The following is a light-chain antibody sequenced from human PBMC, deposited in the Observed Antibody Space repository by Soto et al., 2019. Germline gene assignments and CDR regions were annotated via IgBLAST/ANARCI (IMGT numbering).Light chain of an antibody. J-gene: IGLJ1*01. CDR2: SND. CDR1: VSNIGSNT. V-gene: IGLV1-44*01. CDR3: AAWDDSLNVYV. Sequence: QSVLTQPPSASGPPGQRVTISCSGSVSNIGSNTVNWYQHLPGTAPRFLIYSNDQRPSGVPDRVSGSKSGTSASLAISGLQSEDEADYYCAAWDDSLNVYVFGTGTKVTAL.